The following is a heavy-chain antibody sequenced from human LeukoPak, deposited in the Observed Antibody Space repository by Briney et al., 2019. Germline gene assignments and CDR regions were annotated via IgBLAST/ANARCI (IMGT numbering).Heavy chain of an antibody. D-gene: IGHD6-13*01. CDR2: IWYDGNNK. CDR3: ARDGLASIGLDM. Sequence: GRSLRLSCAASGFTLTGYGMHWVRQAPGKGLGWVAVIWYDGNNKYYVDSVKGRFTISRDTSKNTLYLQMNSLRGEDTAIYYCARDGLASIGLDMWGQGTVVTVSS. V-gene: IGHV3-33*01. J-gene: IGHJ3*02. CDR1: GFTLTGYG.